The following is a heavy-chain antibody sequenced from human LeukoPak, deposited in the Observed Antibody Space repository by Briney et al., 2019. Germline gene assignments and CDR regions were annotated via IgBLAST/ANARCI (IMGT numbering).Heavy chain of an antibody. V-gene: IGHV1-2*02. D-gene: IGHD6-19*01. CDR1: GYTFTTYY. J-gene: IGHJ4*02. CDR3: ARGGSGSGWLYYFDY. Sequence: ASVKVSCKASGYTFTTYYIHWVRQAPGQGLEWMGWINPNSGGTNYAQKFQGRVTMTRDTSISTAYMELSRLRSDDTSVYYCARGGSGSGWLYYFDYWGQGTLVTVSS. CDR2: INPNSGGT.